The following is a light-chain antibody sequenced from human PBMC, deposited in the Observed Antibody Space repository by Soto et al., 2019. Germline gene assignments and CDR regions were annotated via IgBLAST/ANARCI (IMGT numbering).Light chain of an antibody. J-gene: IGKJ2*01. CDR3: QQYNNWPQS. CDR1: QSVSNK. V-gene: IGKV3-15*01. CDR2: GAS. Sequence: EIVMTQSPVTLSVSPGERATLSCRASQSVSNKLAWYQQKPGQAPRLLIYGASTRATGIPARFSGSGSGTEFTLSIRSLQSEDFAVYYCQQYNNWPQSFGQGTKLEIK.